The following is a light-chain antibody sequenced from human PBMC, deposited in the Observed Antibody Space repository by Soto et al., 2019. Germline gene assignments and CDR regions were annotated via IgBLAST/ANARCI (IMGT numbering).Light chain of an antibody. V-gene: IGKV3-11*01. CDR3: QQCSNGPPRFT. J-gene: IGKJ3*01. CDR1: QSVSSY. CDR2: DAS. Sequence: EIVLTQSTATLSLSPGERATLSCRASQSVSSYLASYQQKPGQAPRLLIYDASNRATGITARFSGSGSGNDFKLNISSLETEDFGVTYCQQCSNGPPRFTLGHGTKVDIK.